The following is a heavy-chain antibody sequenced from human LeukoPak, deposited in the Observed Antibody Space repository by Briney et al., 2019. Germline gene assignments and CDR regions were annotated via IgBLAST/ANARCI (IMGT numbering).Heavy chain of an antibody. D-gene: IGHD4-23*01. V-gene: IGHV3-30*02. CDR2: VKFHGHET. Sequence: GGSLRLSCVASGFNFNNYDLHWVRQAPGKGLEWVAFVKFHGHETFYADSVKGRFTISRDNSKSTVYLQMNSLRAEDTAVYYCAKDQSMDGGNVRGYFDPWGQGTLVTVSS. CDR1: GFNFNNYD. CDR3: AKDQSMDGGNVRGYFDP. J-gene: IGHJ5*02.